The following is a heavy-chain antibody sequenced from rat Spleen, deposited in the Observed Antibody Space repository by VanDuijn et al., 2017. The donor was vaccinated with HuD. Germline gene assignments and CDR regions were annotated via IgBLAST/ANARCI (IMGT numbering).Heavy chain of an antibody. D-gene: IGHD1-6*01. J-gene: IGHJ2*01. CDR3: TREILRIITA. V-gene: IGHV2-63*01. CDR1: GFSLTSYN. CDR2: MRYNGDT. Sequence: QVQLKESGPGLVQPSQTLSLTCTVSGFSLTSYNVHWVRQPPGKGLEWMGRMRYNGDTSYNSALKSRLSITRDTSKNQVFLKMNSLQTEDTGTYYCTREILRIITAWGQGVMVTVSS.